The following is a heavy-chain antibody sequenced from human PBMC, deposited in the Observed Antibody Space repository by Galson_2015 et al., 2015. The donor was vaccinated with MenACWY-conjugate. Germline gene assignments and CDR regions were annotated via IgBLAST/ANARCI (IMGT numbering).Heavy chain of an antibody. Sequence: SLRLSCAASGFIFSDYYMNWIRQAPGKGLEWISYISGPDTYRKYADSMKGRFTISRDNAKNSLFLEMNDLRAEDTAVYYCARYIEASYYYYSYMDVWGKGTTVTVSS. J-gene: IGHJ6*03. CDR1: GFIFSDYY. D-gene: IGHD6-13*01. CDR2: ISGPDTYR. V-gene: IGHV3-11*03. CDR3: ARYIEASYYYYSYMDV.